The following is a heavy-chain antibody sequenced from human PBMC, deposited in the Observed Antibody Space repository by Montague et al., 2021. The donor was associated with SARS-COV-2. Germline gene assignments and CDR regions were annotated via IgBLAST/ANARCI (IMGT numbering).Heavy chain of an antibody. CDR3: ARKASRGITIFGVVTASYYFDY. D-gene: IGHD3-3*01. Sequence: SETLSLTCAVYGGSFSGYYWSWIRQPPGQGLEWIGEINDSGSTNYNPSLKSRVTISVDTSKNQFSLKLSSVIAADTAVYHCARKASRGITIFGVVTASYYFDYWGQGTLVTVSS. CDR1: GGSFSGYY. CDR2: INDSGST. J-gene: IGHJ4*02. V-gene: IGHV4-34*01.